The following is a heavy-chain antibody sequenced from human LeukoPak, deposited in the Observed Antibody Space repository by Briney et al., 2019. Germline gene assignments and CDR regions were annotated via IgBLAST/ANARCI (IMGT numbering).Heavy chain of an antibody. CDR1: RFTFSSSA. D-gene: IGHD6-13*01. CDR3: AKHSISWYYFDY. Sequence: PGGSLRLSCAACRFTFSSSAVSWVRQAPGKGLEWVSAISASGGSTYYADSVKGRFTISRDNSKNTLYLQMNSLRAEDTAVYYCAKHSISWYYFDYWGQGTLVTISS. J-gene: IGHJ4*02. V-gene: IGHV3-23*01. CDR2: ISASGGST.